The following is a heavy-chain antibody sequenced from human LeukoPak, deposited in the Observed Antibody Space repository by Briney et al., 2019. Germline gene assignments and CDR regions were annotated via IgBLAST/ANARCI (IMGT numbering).Heavy chain of an antibody. V-gene: IGHV3-48*03. CDR3: ARGLGPRRDY. D-gene: IGHD6-6*01. CDR1: GFTFTSYE. CDR2: ISSSDTTI. J-gene: IGHJ4*02. Sequence: GGSLRLSCAASGFTFTSYEMNWVRQAPGKGLEWVSYISSSDTTIYYADSVKGRFAISRDNAKSSMYLQMNSLRDEDTAAYYCARGLGPRRDYWGQGTLVTVSS.